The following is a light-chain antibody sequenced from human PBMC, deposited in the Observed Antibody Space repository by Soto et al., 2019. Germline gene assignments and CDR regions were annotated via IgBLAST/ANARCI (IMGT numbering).Light chain of an antibody. CDR2: GAS. CDR1: QSVSSYY. CDR3: QQYGSTPFT. Sequence: EIVVTQSPGTLSLSPGERATLSCRASQSVSSYYLAWYQQKPGKAPKLLIYGASSRATDIPDRFSGSGSGTDFTLIISRLEPEDFAMYYFQQYGSTPFTFGPGTKVDVK. V-gene: IGKV3-20*01. J-gene: IGKJ3*01.